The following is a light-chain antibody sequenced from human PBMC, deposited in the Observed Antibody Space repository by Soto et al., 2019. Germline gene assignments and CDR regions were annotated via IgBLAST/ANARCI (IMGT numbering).Light chain of an antibody. CDR1: SSDVGGYKY. CDR3: SSYGGTNNLL. V-gene: IGLV2-8*01. J-gene: IGLJ2*01. Sequence: QSALTQPRSASGSPGQSVTISCTGTSSDVGGYKYVSWYQQHPGKAPKLMIFEVHKRPSGVPDRFSGSKSGNTASLTVSGLQAEDDADYYCSSYGGTNNLLFGGGTKVTVL. CDR2: EVH.